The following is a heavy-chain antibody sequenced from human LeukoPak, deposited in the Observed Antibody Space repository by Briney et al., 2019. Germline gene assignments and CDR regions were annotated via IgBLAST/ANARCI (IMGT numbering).Heavy chain of an antibody. CDR3: ARMTTVTTWYFDL. D-gene: IGHD4-17*01. CDR1: GYTFTGYY. J-gene: IGHJ2*01. V-gene: IGHV1-2*02. Sequence: ASVKVSCKASGYTFTGYYTHWVRQAPGQGLEWMGWINPNSGGTNYAQKFQGRVTMTRDTSISTAYMELSRLRSDDTAVYYCARMTTVTTWYFDLWGRGTLVTVSS. CDR2: INPNSGGT.